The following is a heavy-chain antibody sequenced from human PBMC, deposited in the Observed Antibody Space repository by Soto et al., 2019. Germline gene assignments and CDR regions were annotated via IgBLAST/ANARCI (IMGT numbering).Heavy chain of an antibody. CDR2: IYYSGST. D-gene: IGHD2-15*01. J-gene: IGHJ4*02. V-gene: IGHV4-31*03. CDR3: ARGYCSGGSCYVFDY. CDR1: GGSISIGGYY. Sequence: SETLSLTCTVSGGSISIGGYYWSWIRQHPGKGLEWIGYIYYSGSTYYNPSLKSRVTISVDTSKNQFSLKLSSVTAADTAVYYCARGYCSGGSCYVFDYWGQGTLVTVSS.